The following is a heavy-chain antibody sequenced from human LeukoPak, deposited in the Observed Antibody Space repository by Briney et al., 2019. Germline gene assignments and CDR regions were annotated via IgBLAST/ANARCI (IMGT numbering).Heavy chain of an antibody. D-gene: IGHD6-19*01. J-gene: IGHJ4*02. V-gene: IGHV3-7*01. CDR2: IKPDGSAT. CDR3: AREGPYLGAAVAGTAALDS. Sequence: GGSLRLSCAASGFTLRSEWMSWLRQTPEKGLEWVANIKPDGSATAYVDSVKGRFTISRDNAKNSLYLQMNSLRVEDTAVYFCAREGPYLGAAVAGTAALDSWGQGTLVTVSS. CDR1: GFTLRSEW.